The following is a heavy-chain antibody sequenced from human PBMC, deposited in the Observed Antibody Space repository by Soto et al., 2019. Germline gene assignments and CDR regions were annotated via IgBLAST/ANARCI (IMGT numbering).Heavy chain of an antibody. V-gene: IGHV3-21*01. Sequence: GGSLRLSCAASGFTFSSYSMNWVRQAPGKGLEWVSSISSSSSYIYYADSVKGRFTISRDNAKNSLYLQMNSLRAEDTAVYYCARSPEIFSSSWYQLIYGMDVWGQGTTVTVSS. CDR2: ISSSSSYI. J-gene: IGHJ6*02. CDR3: ARSPEIFSSSWYQLIYGMDV. CDR1: GFTFSSYS. D-gene: IGHD6-13*01.